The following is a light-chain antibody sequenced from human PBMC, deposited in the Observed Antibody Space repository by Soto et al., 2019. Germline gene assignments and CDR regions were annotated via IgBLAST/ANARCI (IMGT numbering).Light chain of an antibody. CDR2: DAS. V-gene: IGKV1-5*01. J-gene: IGKJ1*01. CDR1: QSISGW. Sequence: DIQMTQSPSTLSASVGDRVTITCRASQSISGWLAWCQQKPGKAPKLLIYDASSLESGVPSRFSGSGSGTEFTLTISSLQPDDFATYFCQQYKTYWTFDLGTKV. CDR3: QQYKTYWT.